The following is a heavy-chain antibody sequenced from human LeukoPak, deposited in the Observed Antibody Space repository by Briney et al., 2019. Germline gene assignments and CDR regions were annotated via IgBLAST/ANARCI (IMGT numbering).Heavy chain of an antibody. CDR2: IIPIFGTA. J-gene: IGHJ6*03. Sequence: ASVKVSCKASGGTFSSYAISWVRQAPGQGLEWMGGIIPIFGTANYAQKFQGRVTITADEPTSTAYMELSSLRSEDTAVYYCARDTGTPYYYYYYYMDVWGKGTTVTVSS. CDR3: ARDTGTPYYYYYYYMDV. D-gene: IGHD1-1*01. V-gene: IGHV1-69*13. CDR1: GGTFSSYA.